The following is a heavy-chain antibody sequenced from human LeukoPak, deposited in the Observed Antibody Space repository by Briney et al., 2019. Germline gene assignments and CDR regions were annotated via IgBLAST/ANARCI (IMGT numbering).Heavy chain of an antibody. CDR1: GYSISSGYY. CDR3: ARDSALAQAVMFDY. J-gene: IGHJ4*02. D-gene: IGHD6-19*01. Sequence: SEILSLTSTVSGYSISSGYYWGWIRQPPGKGLEWTGSIDHSGSTYYNPSLKSRITISVDTSKNQFSLKLSSVTAADTAVYYCARDSALAQAVMFDYWGQGTLVTVSS. V-gene: IGHV4-38-2*02. CDR2: IDHSGST.